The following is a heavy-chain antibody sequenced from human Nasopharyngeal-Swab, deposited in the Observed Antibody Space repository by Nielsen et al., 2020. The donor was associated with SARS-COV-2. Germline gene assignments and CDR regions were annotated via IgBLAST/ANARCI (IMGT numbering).Heavy chain of an antibody. CDR1: GFTFSSYA. D-gene: IGHD3-10*01. J-gene: IGHJ6*02. V-gene: IGHV3-30-3*01. CDR2: ISYDGSNK. CDR3: ARDSGAPMDV. Sequence: GGSLRLSCAASGFTFSSYAMHRVRQAPGKGLEWVEVISYDGSNKYYADSVKGRFTISRDNSKNTLYLQMNSLRAEDTAVYYCARDSGAPMDVWGQGTTVTVSS.